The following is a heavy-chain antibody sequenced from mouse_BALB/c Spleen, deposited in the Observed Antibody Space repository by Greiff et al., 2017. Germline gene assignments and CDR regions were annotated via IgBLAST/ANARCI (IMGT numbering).Heavy chain of an antibody. V-gene: IGHV5-6-3*01. CDR1: GFTFSSYG. CDR3: ARRGDYDRYYAMDY. J-gene: IGHJ4*01. Sequence: EVKLVESGGGLVQPGGSLKLSCAASGFTFSSYGMSWVRQTPDKRLELVATINGNGGSTYYPDSVKGRFTISRDNAKNTLYLQMSSLKSEDTAMYYCARRGDYDRYYAMDYWGQGTSVTVSS. CDR2: INGNGGST. D-gene: IGHD2-4*01.